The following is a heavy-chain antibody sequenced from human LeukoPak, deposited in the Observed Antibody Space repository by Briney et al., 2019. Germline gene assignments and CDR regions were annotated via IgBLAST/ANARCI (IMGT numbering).Heavy chain of an antibody. V-gene: IGHV4-39*07. CDR2: INHSGST. CDR3: ARRGYSYGYGRNFDY. J-gene: IGHJ4*02. Sequence: PSETLSLTCTVSGGSISSSSYYWGWIRQPPGKGLEWIGEINHSGSTNYNPSLKSRVTISVDTSKNQFSLKLSSVTAADTAVYYCARRGYSYGYGRNFDYWGQGTLVTVSS. D-gene: IGHD5-18*01. CDR1: GGSISSSSYY.